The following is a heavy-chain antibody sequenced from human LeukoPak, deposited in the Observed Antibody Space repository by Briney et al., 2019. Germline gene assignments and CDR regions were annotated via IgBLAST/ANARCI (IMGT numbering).Heavy chain of an antibody. Sequence: GGSLRLSCAASGFTFSSYWMHWVRQAPGKGLVWVPRINSDGGSISHADSVKGRFTISRDNAKNTLYMQMNSLRAEDTAVYYCARDRGGGYDSYYYYGMDVWGKGTTVTVSS. CDR3: ARDRGGGYDSYYYYGMDV. J-gene: IGHJ6*04. D-gene: IGHD5-12*01. CDR1: GFTFSSYW. CDR2: INSDGGSI. V-gene: IGHV3-74*01.